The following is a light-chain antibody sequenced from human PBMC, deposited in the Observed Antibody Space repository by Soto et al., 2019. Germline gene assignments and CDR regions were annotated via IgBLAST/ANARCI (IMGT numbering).Light chain of an antibody. CDR2: GAS. CDR3: QQYNNWPPIT. V-gene: IGKV3-15*01. CDR1: PSVSCN. Sequence: EIVMTQSPATLSVSPGERATLSCRASPSVSCNVAWYQQKPCQAPRLLIYGASTRATGITAKFSGSGSGTEITLTNSSLQSEDCAVYYWQQYNNWPPITCGQGTRMEI. J-gene: IGKJ5*01.